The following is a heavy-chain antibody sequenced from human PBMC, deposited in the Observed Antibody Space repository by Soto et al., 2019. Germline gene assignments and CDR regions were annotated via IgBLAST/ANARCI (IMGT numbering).Heavy chain of an antibody. D-gene: IGHD4-17*01. CDR3: ARPMTTVTAGGYYYGLDV. J-gene: IGHJ6*02. Sequence: GESLKISCKGFGYSFSNYWVAWVRQMPGRGLEWMGVIYPGDSNTRYSPSFQGQVSISADMSINTAYLQWTSLKASDTAMYYCARPMTTVTAGGYYYGLDVWDQGTTVTVSS. V-gene: IGHV5-51*01. CDR2: IYPGDSNT. CDR1: GYSFSNYW.